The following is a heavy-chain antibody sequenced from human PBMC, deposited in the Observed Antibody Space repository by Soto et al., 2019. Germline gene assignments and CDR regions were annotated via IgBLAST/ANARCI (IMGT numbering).Heavy chain of an antibody. Sequence: ASVKVSCKASGGTFSSYAISWVRQAPGQGLEWMGGIIPIFGTANYAQKFQGRVTITADESTSTAYMELSSLRSEDTAVYYCASRYSYGYGLGYFDYWGQGTLVTVSS. V-gene: IGHV1-69*13. D-gene: IGHD5-18*01. J-gene: IGHJ4*02. CDR2: IIPIFGTA. CDR1: GGTFSSYA. CDR3: ASRYSYGYGLGYFDY.